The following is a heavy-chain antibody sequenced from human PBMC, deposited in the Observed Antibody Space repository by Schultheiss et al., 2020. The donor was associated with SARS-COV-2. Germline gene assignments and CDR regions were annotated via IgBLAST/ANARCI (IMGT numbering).Heavy chain of an antibody. D-gene: IGHD3-3*01. V-gene: IGHV4-59*01. CDR2: IYYSGST. CDR3: AKAEGGWSGLYYYYYYMDV. Sequence: SETLSLTCTVSGGSISSYYWSWIRQPPGKGLEWIGYIYYSGSTNYNPSLKSRVTISVDTSKNQFSLKLSSVTAADTAVYYCAKAEGGWSGLYYYYYYMDVWGKGTTVTVSS. J-gene: IGHJ6*03. CDR1: GGSISSYY.